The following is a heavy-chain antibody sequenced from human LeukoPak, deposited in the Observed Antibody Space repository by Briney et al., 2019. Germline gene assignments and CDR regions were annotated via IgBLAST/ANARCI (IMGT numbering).Heavy chain of an antibody. CDR1: GFTFSSYE. CDR3: ARAGLWLFDY. Sequence: PGGSLRLSCAASGFTFSSYEMNWVRQAPGKGLEWVSYISSSGSTIYYADSVKGRFTISRDNAKNSLYLQMNSLRAEDTAVYYCARAGLWLFDYWGQGTLVTVSS. CDR2: ISSSGSTI. V-gene: IGHV3-48*03. J-gene: IGHJ4*02. D-gene: IGHD5-18*01.